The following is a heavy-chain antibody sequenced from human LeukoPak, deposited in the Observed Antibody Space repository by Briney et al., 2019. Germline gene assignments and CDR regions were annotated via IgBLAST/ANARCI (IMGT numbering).Heavy chain of an antibody. J-gene: IGHJ4*02. Sequence: SETLSLTCIVSGGSTSSYYWNWIRQPAGKGLEWIGRIYPSGTTNYNPSLKSRVTMSVDTSKKQFSLKLSSVTAADTAVYYCARGGAAAGAFDYWGQGTLVTVSS. CDR1: GGSTSSYY. D-gene: IGHD6-13*01. CDR2: IYPSGTT. V-gene: IGHV4-4*07. CDR3: ARGGAAAGAFDY.